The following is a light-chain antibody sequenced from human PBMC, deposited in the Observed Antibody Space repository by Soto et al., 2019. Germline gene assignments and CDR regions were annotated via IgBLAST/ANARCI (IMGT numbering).Light chain of an antibody. CDR2: DVS. V-gene: IGLV2-14*01. CDR1: SGDVGAYNY. CDR3: SSYTTSSTQV. J-gene: IGLJ1*01. Sequence: QSALTQPASVTGSPGQSITISCTGASGDVGAYNYVSWYQHHPGKAPKLIISDVSIRPSGVSDRFSGSKSGNTASLTISGLQAEDEADYYCSSYTTSSTQVFGAGTKLTVL.